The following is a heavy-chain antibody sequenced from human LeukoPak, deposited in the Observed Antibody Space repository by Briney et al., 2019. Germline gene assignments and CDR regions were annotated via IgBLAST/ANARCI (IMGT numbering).Heavy chain of an antibody. V-gene: IGHV3-48*03. D-gene: IGHD3-10*01. Sequence: GGSLRLSCAASGFTFSSYEMNWVRQAPGKGLEWVSYISTSGRSIYYADSVKGRFTISRDNPKNSLYLQMNSLRAEDTAVYYCAGTNYYGPGSAEHFQHWGQGTLVTVSS. J-gene: IGHJ1*01. CDR1: GFTFSSYE. CDR3: AGTNYYGPGSAEHFQH. CDR2: ISTSGRSI.